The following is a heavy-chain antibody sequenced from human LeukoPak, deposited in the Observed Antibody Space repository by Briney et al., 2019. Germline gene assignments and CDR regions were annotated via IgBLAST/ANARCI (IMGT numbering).Heavy chain of an antibody. CDR2: IGAYNGNT. J-gene: IGHJ5*02. CDR3: ARDVGDIVTIPAAISVP. CDR1: GYTFSSYG. D-gene: IGHD2-2*01. V-gene: IGHV1-18*01. Sequence: GASVKVSCKASGYTFSSYGISWVRQAPGQGLEWMGWIGAYNGNTNYAQMVQGRVTMTTDTSTSTAYMEVRSLRSDDTAMYYCARDVGDIVTIPAAISVPWGQGTLVTVSS.